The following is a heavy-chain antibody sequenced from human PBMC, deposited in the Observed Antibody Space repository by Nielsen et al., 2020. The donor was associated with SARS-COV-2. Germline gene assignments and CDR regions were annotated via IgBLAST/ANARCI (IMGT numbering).Heavy chain of an antibody. D-gene: IGHD2-8*01. CDR2: IYPGDSDT. CDR1: GYSFTSYW. J-gene: IGHJ4*02. Sequence: GESLKISCKGSGYSFTSYWIGWVRQMPGKSLEWMGIIYPGDSDTRYSPSFQGQVTISADKSISTAYLQWSSLKASDTAMYYCARLYEVLMVSYYFDYWGQGTLVTVSS. V-gene: IGHV5-51*01. CDR3: ARLYEVLMVSYYFDY.